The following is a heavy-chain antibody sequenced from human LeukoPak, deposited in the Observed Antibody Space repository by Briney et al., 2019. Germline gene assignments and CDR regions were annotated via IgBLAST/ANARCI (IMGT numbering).Heavy chain of an antibody. CDR3: ARACGGDCYLGDY. CDR1: GFTFSSYS. J-gene: IGHJ4*02. Sequence: GGSLRLSCAASGFTFSSYSMNWVRQAPGKGLEWVSSISRTSNYIYYADSVKGRFTISRDNVKNSLYLQMNSLRAEDSAVYYCARACGGDCYLGDYWGQGTLVTVSS. V-gene: IGHV3-21*01. CDR2: ISRTSNYI. D-gene: IGHD2-21*02.